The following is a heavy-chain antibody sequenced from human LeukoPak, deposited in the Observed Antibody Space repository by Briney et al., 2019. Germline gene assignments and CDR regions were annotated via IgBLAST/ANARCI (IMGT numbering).Heavy chain of an antibody. CDR1: GFSFQDYG. D-gene: IGHD3-22*01. CDR3: AREGDYYDSSGLDY. V-gene: IGHV3-20*04. Sequence: GGSLRLSCEVSGFSFQDYGMNWVRQAPGKGLEWVSTITWNGDSTTYADSVNGRFTISRDNAKNSLYLQMNSLRAEDTAVYYCAREGDYYDSSGLDYWGQGTLVTVSS. CDR2: ITWNGDST. J-gene: IGHJ4*02.